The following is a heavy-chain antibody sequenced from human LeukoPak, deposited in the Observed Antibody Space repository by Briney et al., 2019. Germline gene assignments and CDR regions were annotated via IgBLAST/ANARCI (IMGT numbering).Heavy chain of an antibody. CDR2: IVVGSGKT. Sequence: GTSVKVSCKASGFTFSSSAVQWVRQARGQRLEWIGWIVVGSGKTNYAQKFQERVTITRDVSTSTAYMELSSLRSEDTAVYYCAADGDILTGYYKFDYWGQGTLVTVSS. J-gene: IGHJ4*02. V-gene: IGHV1-58*01. D-gene: IGHD3-9*01. CDR1: GFTFSSSA. CDR3: AADGDILTGYYKFDY.